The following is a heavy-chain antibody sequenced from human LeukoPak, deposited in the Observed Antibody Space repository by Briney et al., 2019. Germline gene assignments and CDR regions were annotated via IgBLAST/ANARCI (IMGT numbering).Heavy chain of an antibody. CDR3: ASGLYSADFDY. J-gene: IGHJ4*02. D-gene: IGHD6-13*01. V-gene: IGHV3-7*01. CDR2: IKQDGSEK. CDR1: GFTFSSYW. Sequence: PGGSLRLSCAASGFTFSSYWMSWVRQAPGKGLEWVANIKQDGSEKYHVDSVKGRFTISRDNAKNSLYLQMNSLRAEDTAVYYCASGLYSADFDYWGQGTLVTVSS.